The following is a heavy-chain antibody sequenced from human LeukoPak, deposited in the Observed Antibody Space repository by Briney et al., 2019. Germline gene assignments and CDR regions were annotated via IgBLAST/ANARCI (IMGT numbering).Heavy chain of an antibody. D-gene: IGHD3-3*01. J-gene: IGHJ4*02. CDR3: ARDPSRVLRFLEWLSHYFDY. Sequence: ASVKVSCKASGYTFTGYYMHWVRQAPGQGLEWMGWINPNSGGTNYAQKFQGWVTMTRDTSISTAYMELSRLRSDDTAVYYCARDPSRVLRFLEWLSHYFDYWGQGTLVTVSS. CDR1: GYTFTGYY. V-gene: IGHV1-2*04. CDR2: INPNSGGT.